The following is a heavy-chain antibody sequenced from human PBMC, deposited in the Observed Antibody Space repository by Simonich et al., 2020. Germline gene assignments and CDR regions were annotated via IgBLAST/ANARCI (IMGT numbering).Heavy chain of an antibody. CDR2: INHSGST. CDR3: ARGLIGGSYYY. D-gene: IGHD1-26*01. J-gene: IGHJ4*02. Sequence: QVQLQQWGAGLLKPSETLSLTCAVYGGSFSSYYWSWIRQPPAKGLECVGEINHSGSTHYHPSLKSRLTISVDTSKNQFSLKLSSVTAADTAVYYCARGLIGGSYYYWGQGTLVTVSS. V-gene: IGHV4-34*01. CDR1: GGSFSSYY.